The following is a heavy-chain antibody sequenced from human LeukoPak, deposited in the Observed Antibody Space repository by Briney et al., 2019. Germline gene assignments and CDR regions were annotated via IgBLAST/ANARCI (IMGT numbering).Heavy chain of an antibody. D-gene: IGHD3-22*01. J-gene: IGHJ3*02. CDR1: NASISSNTYY. CDR2: INYRGST. Sequence: SETLSLTCTVSNASISSNTYYRAWIRQPPGKGLEYIGSINYRGSTYYNPSLKSRVTLSVDTSKNQFSLKLNSVTAADTAVYYCARDPPYYYDSSANYAFDIWGQGTMVTVSS. CDR3: ARDPPYYYDSSANYAFDI. V-gene: IGHV4-39*07.